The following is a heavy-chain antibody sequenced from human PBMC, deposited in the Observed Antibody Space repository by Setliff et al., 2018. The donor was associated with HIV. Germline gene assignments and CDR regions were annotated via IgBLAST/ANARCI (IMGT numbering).Heavy chain of an antibody. J-gene: IGHJ4*02. CDR1: GYTLTELS. CDR2: FDPEDGET. D-gene: IGHD5-18*01. V-gene: IGHV1-24*01. CDR3: ATRTRWIQLSFDGIFDY. Sequence: ASVKVSCKVSGYTLTELSIHWVRKAFGKGLEWMGGFDPEDGETMYAQKFKGRVIMTEDTSTDTAYMELSSLTSADTAVYYCATRTRWIQLSFDGIFDYWGQGTPVTVSS.